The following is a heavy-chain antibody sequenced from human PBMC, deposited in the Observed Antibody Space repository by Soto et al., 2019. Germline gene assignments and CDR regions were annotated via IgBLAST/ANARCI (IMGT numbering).Heavy chain of an antibody. V-gene: IGHV3-74*01. CDR1: GFTFSSYW. D-gene: IGHD2-2*01. J-gene: IGHJ5*02. CDR3: TRGNLDSTRCYLVS. CDR2: INSDGSST. Sequence: GGSLRLSCAASGFTFSSYWMHWVRQAPGKGLVWVSRINSDGSSTSYADSVKGRFTISGDNAKNTLYLQMNSLRAEDTAVYYCTRGNLDSTRCYLVSWGQGTLVTVSS.